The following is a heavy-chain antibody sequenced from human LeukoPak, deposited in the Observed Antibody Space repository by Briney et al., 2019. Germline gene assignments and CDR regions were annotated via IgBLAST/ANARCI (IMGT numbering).Heavy chain of an antibody. CDR3: ARDSRAYSSGWSSDY. Sequence: ASVEVSCKASGGTFSSYAISWVRQGPGQGLEWMGGIIPIFGTANYAQKFQGRVTITADESTSTAYMELSSLRSEDTAVYYCARDSRAYSSGWSSDYWGQGTLVTVSS. CDR2: IIPIFGTA. V-gene: IGHV1-69*01. D-gene: IGHD6-19*01. CDR1: GGTFSSYA. J-gene: IGHJ4*02.